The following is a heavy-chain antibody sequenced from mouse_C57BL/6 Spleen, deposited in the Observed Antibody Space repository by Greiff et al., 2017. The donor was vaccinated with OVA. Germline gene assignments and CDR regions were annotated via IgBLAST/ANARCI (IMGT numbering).Heavy chain of an antibody. Sequence: QVQLQQPGAELVKPGASVKLSCKASGYTFTSYWMHWVKQRPGQGLEWIGMIHPNSGSTNYNEKFKSKATLTVDKSSSTAYMQLSSLASEDSAVYCCAREGYGSSYCDYWGQGTTLTVSS. CDR1: GYTFTSYW. CDR3: AREGYGSSYCDY. D-gene: IGHD1-1*01. V-gene: IGHV1-64*01. J-gene: IGHJ2*01. CDR2: IHPNSGST.